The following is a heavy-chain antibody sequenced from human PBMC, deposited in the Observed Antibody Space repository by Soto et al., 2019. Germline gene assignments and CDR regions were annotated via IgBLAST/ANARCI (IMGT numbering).Heavy chain of an antibody. CDR2: ISGSADST. Sequence: EVQLLESGGGLVQPGGSLRLSCAASGFTFSSFALNWVRQAPGKGLEWVSIISGSADSTFYEDSVKGRFTISRDNSKNTLYLQINSLRAEDTAVYYCAKTRGAMIYAISVYGMDVWGQGTTVTVSS. D-gene: IGHD2-8*01. CDR1: GFTFSSFA. V-gene: IGHV3-23*01. CDR3: AKTRGAMIYAISVYGMDV. J-gene: IGHJ6*02.